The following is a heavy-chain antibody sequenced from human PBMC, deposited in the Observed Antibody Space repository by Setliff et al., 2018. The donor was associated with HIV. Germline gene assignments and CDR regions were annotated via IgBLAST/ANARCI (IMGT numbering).Heavy chain of an antibody. V-gene: IGHV4-61*10. Sequence: PSETLSLTCTVSGGSISSGSHYWSLIRQPAGKGLEWIGHIYNSGSTNSNPSLKSRVSMSLDTSKNQFSLNLNSVTAADTAVYYCARVEEAVNGGGFDPWGPGTLVTVSS. CDR1: GGSISSGSHY. J-gene: IGHJ5*02. CDR2: IYNSGST. CDR3: ARVEEAVNGGGFDP. D-gene: IGHD4-17*01.